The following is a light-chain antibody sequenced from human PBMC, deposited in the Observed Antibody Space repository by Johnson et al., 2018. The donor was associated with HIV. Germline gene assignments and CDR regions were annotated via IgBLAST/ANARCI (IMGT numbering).Light chain of an antibody. J-gene: IGLJ1*01. Sequence: QSVLTQPPSVSAAPGQKVTISCSGRSSNIGNNYVSWYQQLPGTAPKLLIYENNKRPSGIPDRFSGSKSGTSATLGITGLQTGDEAEYYCGTWDSSLSAHYVFGTGTKITVL. CDR3: GTWDSSLSAHYV. CDR1: SSNIGNNY. V-gene: IGLV1-51*02. CDR2: ENN.